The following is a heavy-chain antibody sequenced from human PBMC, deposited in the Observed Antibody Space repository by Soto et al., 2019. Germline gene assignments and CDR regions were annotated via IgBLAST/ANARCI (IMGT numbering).Heavy chain of an antibody. D-gene: IGHD3-10*01. CDR1: GYTFTGYH. CDR3: ARETQSQFISGSYYPFDYYGMAV. CDR2: INPNSGGT. J-gene: IGHJ6*02. V-gene: IGHV1-2*04. Sequence: GASVKVSCKSSGYTFTGYHMHWVRQSPGQGLEWMGWINPNSGGTNYAQKFHGWVTMTRDTSISTAYMELSRLRSDDTAVYYCARETQSQFISGSYYPFDYYGMAVWGQGTTVTVSS.